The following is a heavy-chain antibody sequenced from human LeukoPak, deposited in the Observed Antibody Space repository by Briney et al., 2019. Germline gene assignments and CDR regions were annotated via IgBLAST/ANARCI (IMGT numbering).Heavy chain of an antibody. CDR3: AELGITMIGGV. D-gene: IGHD3-10*02. CDR2: IPYDGSNK. CDR1: GFTFSNFG. J-gene: IGHJ6*04. Sequence: GGSLRLSCAASGFTFSNFGMHWVRQAPGQGLEWVTFIPYDGSNKYYADSVKGRFTISRDNSKNTLSLQMNSLRAEDTAVYYCAELGITMIGGVWGKGTTVTVSS. V-gene: IGHV3-30*02.